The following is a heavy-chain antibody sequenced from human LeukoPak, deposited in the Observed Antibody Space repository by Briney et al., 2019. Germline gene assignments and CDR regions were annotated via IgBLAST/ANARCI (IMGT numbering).Heavy chain of an antibody. Sequence: GGSLRLSCAASGFTFSDYYMSWIRQAPGKGLEWVSYISSSGSNIYSADSVRGRFTISRDNAKNSLYLQMNSLRAEDTAVYYCARGIDTSGWYDFDYWGQGTLVTVSS. CDR2: ISSSGSNI. V-gene: IGHV3-11*04. CDR3: ARGIDTSGWYDFDY. J-gene: IGHJ4*02. CDR1: GFTFSDYY. D-gene: IGHD6-19*01.